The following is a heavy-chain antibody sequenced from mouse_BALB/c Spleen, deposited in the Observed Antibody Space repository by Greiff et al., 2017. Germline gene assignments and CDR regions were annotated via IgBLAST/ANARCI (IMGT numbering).Heavy chain of an antibody. CDR3: AYYYGSSPFAY. J-gene: IGHJ3*01. CDR2: IDPFNGGT. D-gene: IGHD1-1*01. Sequence: VQLQQPGPELMKPGASVKISCKASGYSFTSYYMHWVKQSHGKSLEWIGYIDPFNGGTSYNQKFKGKATLTVDKSSSTAYMHLSSLTSEDSAVYYCAYYYGSSPFAYWGQGTLVTVSA. V-gene: IGHV1S135*01. CDR1: GYSFTSYY.